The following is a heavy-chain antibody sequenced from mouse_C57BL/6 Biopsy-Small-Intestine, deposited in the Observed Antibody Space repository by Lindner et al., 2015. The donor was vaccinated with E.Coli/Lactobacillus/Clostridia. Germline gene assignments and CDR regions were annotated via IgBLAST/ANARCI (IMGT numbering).Heavy chain of an antibody. Sequence: VQLQESGAELVKPGASVRMSCKASGYTFTTYPIEWMKQNHGKSLEWIGNFHPYNDDTKYNEKFKGKATLTVEKSSTTVHLELSRLTSDDSGVYYCARGYYSNYYAMDYWGQGTSVTVSS. V-gene: IGHV1-47*01. CDR3: ARGYYSNYYAMDY. CDR1: GYTFTTYP. D-gene: IGHD2-5*01. J-gene: IGHJ4*01. CDR2: FHPYNDDT.